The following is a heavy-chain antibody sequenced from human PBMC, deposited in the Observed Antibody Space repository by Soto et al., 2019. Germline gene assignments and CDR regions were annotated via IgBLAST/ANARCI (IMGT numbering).Heavy chain of an antibody. CDR1: GFTFSNAW. Sequence: GGSLRLSCAASGFTFSNAWMSWVRQAPGKGLEWVGRIKSKTDGGTTDYAAPVKGRFTISRDDSKNTLYLQMNSLKTEDTAVYYCTTDLFIDSSGYLLGAFDIWGQGTMVTVSS. J-gene: IGHJ3*02. D-gene: IGHD3-22*01. CDR3: TTDLFIDSSGYLLGAFDI. CDR2: IKSKTDGGTT. V-gene: IGHV3-15*01.